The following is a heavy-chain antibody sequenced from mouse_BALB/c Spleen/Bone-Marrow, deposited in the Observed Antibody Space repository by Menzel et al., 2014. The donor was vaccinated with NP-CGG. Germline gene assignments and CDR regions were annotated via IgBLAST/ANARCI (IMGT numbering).Heavy chain of an antibody. CDR1: GFDFRRYW. CDR2: INPDSSTI. J-gene: IGHJ1*01. V-gene: IGHV4-1*02. Sequence: EVQLQESGGGLVQPGGSLKLSCAASGFDFRRYWMSWVRQAPGKGLEWIGEINPDSSTINYTASLKDKSIISRDNAKNTLYLQMTKVRSEDTALYYCARLKSYGDLFVWGAGTTVTVSS. D-gene: IGHD1-1*01. CDR3: ARLKSYGDLFV.